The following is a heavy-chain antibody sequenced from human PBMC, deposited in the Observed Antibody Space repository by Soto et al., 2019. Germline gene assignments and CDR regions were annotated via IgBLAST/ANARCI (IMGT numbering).Heavy chain of an antibody. D-gene: IGHD3-22*01. CDR1: GYSISSGYY. V-gene: IGHV4-38-2*01. CDR3: ARVGPWVPYYYDSSPYIFLNWYDP. Sequence: PSAAPALTPAVYGYSISSGYYWGWLRQPPGKGLEWIGGIYPGWSTYYNPSLNSRVTLSIDMTTNHVSLILNSVTAADTAVYYCARVGPWVPYYYDSSPYIFLNWYDPWGPGTLFTV. J-gene: IGHJ5*02. CDR2: IYPGWST.